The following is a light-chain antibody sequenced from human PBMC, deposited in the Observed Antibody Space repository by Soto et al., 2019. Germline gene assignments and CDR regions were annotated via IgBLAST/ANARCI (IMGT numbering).Light chain of an antibody. V-gene: IGLV2-8*01. Sequence: QSALTQPPSASGSPGQSVTISCTGTSSDVGGYNSVSWYQQHPGKAPKLIIYEVTKRPSGVPDRFSGSKSGNTASLTVSGLQAEDEADYYCTSDAGSIVFAGGTKLTVL. CDR2: EVT. CDR3: TSDAGSIV. CDR1: SSDVGGYNS. J-gene: IGLJ3*02.